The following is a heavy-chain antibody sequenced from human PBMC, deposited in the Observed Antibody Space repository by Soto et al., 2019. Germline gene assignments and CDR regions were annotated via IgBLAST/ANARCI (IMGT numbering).Heavy chain of an antibody. J-gene: IGHJ4*02. Sequence: PGGSLRLSCAASGFTFSSYGMHWVRQAPGKGLEWVAVISYDGSNKYYADSVKGRFTISRDNSKNTLYLQMNSLRAEDTAVYYCAKDSGRSRLPFTIFGVVTKLDGDYWGQGTLVTVSS. D-gene: IGHD3-3*01. CDR2: ISYDGSNK. CDR1: GFTFSSYG. CDR3: AKDSGRSRLPFTIFGVVTKLDGDY. V-gene: IGHV3-30*18.